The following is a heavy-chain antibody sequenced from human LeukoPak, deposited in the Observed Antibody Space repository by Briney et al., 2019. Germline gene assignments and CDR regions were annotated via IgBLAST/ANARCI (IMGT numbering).Heavy chain of an antibody. V-gene: IGHV4-59*01. Sequence: SETLSLTCTVSGGSISSYYWSWIRQPPGKGLEWIGYIYYSGSTNCNPSLKSRVTISVDTSKNQFSLKLSSVTAADTAVYYCARDIRVRSSWYFDLWGRGTLVTVSS. CDR2: IYYSGST. CDR1: GGSISSYY. CDR3: ARDIRVRSSWYFDL. D-gene: IGHD3-10*01. J-gene: IGHJ2*01.